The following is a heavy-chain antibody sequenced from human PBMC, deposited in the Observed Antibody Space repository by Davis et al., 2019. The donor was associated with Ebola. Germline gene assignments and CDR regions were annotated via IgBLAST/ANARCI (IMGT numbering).Heavy chain of an antibody. CDR3: ARDSSLQQDFEY. Sequence: PAGSLRLSCAASGFTFKNYWMHWVRHAPGKGLVWVSRITNDGSGTNYAESVKGRFTISRDNAKNTLYLQMNSLKSEDAAVYFCARDSSLQQDFEYWGQGTLVTVSS. D-gene: IGHD6-13*01. J-gene: IGHJ4*02. CDR1: GFTFKNYW. CDR2: ITNDGSGT. V-gene: IGHV3-74*01.